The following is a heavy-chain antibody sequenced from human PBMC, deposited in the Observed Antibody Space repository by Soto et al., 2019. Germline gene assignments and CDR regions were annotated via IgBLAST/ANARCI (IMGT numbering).Heavy chain of an antibody. V-gene: IGHV1-18*01. D-gene: IGHD3-22*01. CDR1: GYTFTSYG. Sequence: ASVKVSCKASGYTFTSYGISWVRQAPGQGLERMGWISAYNGNTNYAQKLQGRVTMTTDTSTSTAYMELRSLRSDDTAVYYCARVYYYDSSGYSEGHGAFDIWGQGTMVTVSS. CDR3: ARVYYYDSSGYSEGHGAFDI. CDR2: ISAYNGNT. J-gene: IGHJ3*02.